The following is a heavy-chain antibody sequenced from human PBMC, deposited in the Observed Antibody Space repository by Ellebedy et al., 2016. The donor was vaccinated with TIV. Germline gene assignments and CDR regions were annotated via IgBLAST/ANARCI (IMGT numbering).Heavy chain of an antibody. CDR2: MNPNSGNT. J-gene: IGHJ6*02. CDR3: ARVRSMVRGVTPYGMDV. V-gene: IGHV1-8*01. Sequence: ASVKVSCXTSGYTFTSYDINWVRQATGQGLEWMGWMNPNSGNTGYAQKFQGRVTMTRNTSISTAYMELSSLRSEDTAVYYCARVRSMVRGVTPYGMDVWGQGTTVTVSS. D-gene: IGHD3-10*01. CDR1: GYTFTSYD.